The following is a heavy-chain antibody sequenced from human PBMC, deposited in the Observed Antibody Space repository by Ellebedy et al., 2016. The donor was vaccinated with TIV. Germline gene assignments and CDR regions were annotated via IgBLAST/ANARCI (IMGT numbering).Heavy chain of an antibody. Sequence: AASVKVSCKASGYTFTSYGIRWVRQAPGQGLEWIGWISAYNGNTNYAQKLQGRVTMTTDTSTSTAYMELRSLRSDDTAVYYCARDYLLFAVADERDYWGQGSLVTVSS. V-gene: IGHV1-18*01. J-gene: IGHJ4*02. CDR2: ISAYNGNT. D-gene: IGHD6-19*01. CDR1: GYTFTSYG. CDR3: ARDYLLFAVADERDY.